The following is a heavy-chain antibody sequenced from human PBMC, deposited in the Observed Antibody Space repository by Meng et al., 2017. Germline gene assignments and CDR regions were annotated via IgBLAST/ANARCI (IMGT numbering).Heavy chain of an antibody. CDR3: ARGYCRGGSCYDAFEI. CDR1: GFTFSDYY. CDR2: ISSSGSTI. D-gene: IGHD2-15*01. V-gene: IGHV3-11*01. Sequence: GESLKISCAASGFTFSDYYMSWIRQAPGKGLEWVSSISSSGSTIYYADSVKGRFTISRDNAKNALYLQMNSLRAEDTAVYYCARGYCRGGSCYDAFEIWGQGTMVTVSS. J-gene: IGHJ3*02.